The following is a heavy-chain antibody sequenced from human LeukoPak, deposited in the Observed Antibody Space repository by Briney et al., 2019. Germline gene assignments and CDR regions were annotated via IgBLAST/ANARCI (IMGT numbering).Heavy chain of an antibody. CDR1: GFTFSNYA. CDR2: IRGSGGST. D-gene: IGHD3-22*01. CDR3: ARDYYDSSGYPFDY. Sequence: GGSLRLSCAASGFTFSNYAMTWVRQAPGKGLEWVSVIRGSGGSTYYADSVKGRFTISRDNSKNTLYLQMNSLRAEDTAVYYCARDYYDSSGYPFDYWGQGTLVTVSS. V-gene: IGHV3-23*01. J-gene: IGHJ4*02.